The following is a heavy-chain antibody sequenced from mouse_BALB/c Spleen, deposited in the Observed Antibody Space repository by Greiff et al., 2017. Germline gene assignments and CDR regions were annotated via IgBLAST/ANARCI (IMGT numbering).Heavy chain of an antibody. D-gene: IGHD2-4*01. J-gene: IGHJ2*01. CDR1: GFAFSSYD. V-gene: IGHV5-12-1*01. Sequence: EVHLVESGGGLVKPGGSLKLSCAASGFAFSSYDMSWVRQTPEKRLEWVAYISSGGGSTYYPDTVKGRFTISRDNAKNTLYLQMSSLKSEDTAMYYCARLYDYDVLYYFDYWGQGTTLTVSS. CDR3: ARLYDYDVLYYFDY. CDR2: ISSGGGST.